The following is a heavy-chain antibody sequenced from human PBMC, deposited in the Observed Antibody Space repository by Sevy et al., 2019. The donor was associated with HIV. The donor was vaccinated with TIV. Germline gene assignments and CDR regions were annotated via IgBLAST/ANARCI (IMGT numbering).Heavy chain of an antibody. J-gene: IGHJ6*02. CDR3: ARGVTIFGVVIMVYYGMDV. D-gene: IGHD3-3*01. V-gene: IGHV3-74*01. CDR1: GFTFSSYW. Sequence: GGSLRLSCAASGFTFSSYWMHWVRQAPGKGLVWVSHINSDGSSTTYGDSVKGRFTISRDNAKNTLYLQMNSLRAEDTAVYYCARGVTIFGVVIMVYYGMDVWGQGTTVTVSS. CDR2: INSDGSST.